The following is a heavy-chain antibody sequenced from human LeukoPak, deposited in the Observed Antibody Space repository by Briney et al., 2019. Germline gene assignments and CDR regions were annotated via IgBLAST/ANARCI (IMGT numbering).Heavy chain of an antibody. CDR1: GYTFTGYY. D-gene: IGHD3-10*01. V-gene: IGHV1-2*02. Sequence: ASVKVSCKASGYTFTGYYMHWVRQAPGQALEWMGWINPNSGGTNYAQKFQGRVTMTRDTSISTAYMELSRLRSDDTAVYYCARSRTGSGFIFDYWGQGTLVTVSS. CDR3: ARSRTGSGFIFDY. CDR2: INPNSGGT. J-gene: IGHJ4*02.